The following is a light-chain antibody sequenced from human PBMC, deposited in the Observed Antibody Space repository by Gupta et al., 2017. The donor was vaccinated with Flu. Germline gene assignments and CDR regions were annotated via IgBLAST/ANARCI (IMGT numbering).Light chain of an antibody. V-gene: IGLV2-11*01. CDR3: CSYAGTYTYV. Sequence: HSALPQPRAVSGSPGESVTISCAGPGSDVGSNKFVSWYQQHPGKAPKLMIFEVSNRPSGVPGRFSGSKSGNTASLTISGLLAEDEADYYCCSYAGTYTYVFGTGTKVTVL. CDR2: EVS. CDR1: GSDVGSNKF. J-gene: IGLJ1*01.